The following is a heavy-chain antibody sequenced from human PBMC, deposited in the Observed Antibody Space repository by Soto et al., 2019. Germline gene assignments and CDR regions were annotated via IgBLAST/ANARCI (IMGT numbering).Heavy chain of an antibody. CDR2: IRSKANNYAT. CDR3: TNPQVYYGMDV. J-gene: IGHJ6*02. V-gene: IGHV3-73*02. CDR1: GFTFSGSA. Sequence: EVQLVESGGGLVQPGGSLKLSCAASGFTFSGSAVHWVRQASGKGLEWVGRIRSKANNYATAYAASVQGRFTIFRDDLKNTAYLQMNSLNTEATAVYYCTNPQVYYGMDVWGQGTTVTVSS.